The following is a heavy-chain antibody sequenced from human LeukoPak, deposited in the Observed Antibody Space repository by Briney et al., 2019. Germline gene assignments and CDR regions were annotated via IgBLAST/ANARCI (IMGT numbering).Heavy chain of an antibody. CDR2: ISTSGITT. J-gene: IGHJ4*02. V-gene: IGHV3-11*04. Sequence: GGSLRLSCAASGFTFSDYYMTWIRQAPGKGLEWVSYISTSGITTYYTDSVKGRFTISRDNAKNSLSLQINSLRVDDTALYYCARAYTGSFSGTLQYWGRGTLVTVSS. CDR1: GFTFSDYY. CDR3: ARAYTGSFSGTLQY. D-gene: IGHD1-26*01.